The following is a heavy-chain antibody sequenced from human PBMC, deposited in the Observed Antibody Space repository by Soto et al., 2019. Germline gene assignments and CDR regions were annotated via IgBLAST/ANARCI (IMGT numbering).Heavy chain of an antibody. CDR1: GGSISSYY. J-gene: IGHJ6*03. V-gene: IGHV4-59*01. D-gene: IGHD4-17*01. CDR2: IYYSGST. Sequence: SETLSLTCTVSGGSISSYYWSWIRQPPGKGLEWIGYIYYSGSTNYNPSLKSRVTISVDTSKNQFSLKLSSVTAADTAVYYCARGVLDDYGDNYYMDVCGKGTTVTVSS. CDR3: ARGVLDDYGDNYYMDV.